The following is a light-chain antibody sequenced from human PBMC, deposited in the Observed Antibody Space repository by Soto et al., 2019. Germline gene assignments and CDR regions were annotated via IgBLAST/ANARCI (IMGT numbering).Light chain of an antibody. J-gene: IGKJ4*01. CDR3: QQANSFPLT. CDR1: QSVSSSY. CDR2: GAS. Sequence: EIVLTQSPFSLCLSPGPRATLSWRASQSVSSSYLAWYQQKPGQAPRLLIYGASSRATGIPDRFSGSGSGTEFTLTISSLQPEDFATYYCQQANSFPLTFGGGTKVDIK. V-gene: IGKV3-20*01.